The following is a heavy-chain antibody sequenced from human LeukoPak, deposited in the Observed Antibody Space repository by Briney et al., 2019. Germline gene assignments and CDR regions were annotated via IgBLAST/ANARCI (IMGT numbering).Heavy chain of an antibody. J-gene: IGHJ4*02. V-gene: IGHV1-8*01. CDR2: MNPNSGNT. Sequence: VATVKVSCKASGYTFTSYDINWVRQATGQGLEWMGWMNPNSGNTGYAQKFQGRVTMTRNTSISTAYMELSSLRSEDTAVYYCARVSTYFGVVTDFDYWGQGTLVTVSS. CDR3: ARVSTYFGVVTDFDY. D-gene: IGHD3-3*01. CDR1: GYTFTSYD.